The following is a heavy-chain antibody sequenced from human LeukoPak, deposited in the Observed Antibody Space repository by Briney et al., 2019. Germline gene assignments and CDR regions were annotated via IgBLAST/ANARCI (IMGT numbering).Heavy chain of an antibody. J-gene: IGHJ6*03. V-gene: IGHV3-53*01. Sequence: PGGSLRLSCAASGFTVSSNYMSWVRQAPGKGLGWVSVIYSGGSTYYADSVKGRFTISRDNSKNTLYLQMNSLRAEDTAVYYCARVLGETMIVALTPYYYYMDVWGKGTTVTVSS. D-gene: IGHD3-22*01. CDR3: ARVLGETMIVALTPYYYYMDV. CDR1: GFTVSSNY. CDR2: IYSGGST.